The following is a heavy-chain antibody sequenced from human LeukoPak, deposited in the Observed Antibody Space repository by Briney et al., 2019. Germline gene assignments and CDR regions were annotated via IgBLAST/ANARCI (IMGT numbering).Heavy chain of an antibody. CDR3: ARVDWVAAGKFDY. CDR1: GFTFSSYS. CDR2: ISSSSSYI. J-gene: IGHJ4*02. V-gene: IGHV3-21*01. Sequence: AESLRLSCAASGFTFSSYSVNWVRQAPGKGLEWVSSISSSSSYIYYADSVKGRFTISRAKAKNSLYLQIVSVRAEDVAFYYCARVDWVAAGKFDYCGQGTLVTVSS. D-gene: IGHD6-13*01.